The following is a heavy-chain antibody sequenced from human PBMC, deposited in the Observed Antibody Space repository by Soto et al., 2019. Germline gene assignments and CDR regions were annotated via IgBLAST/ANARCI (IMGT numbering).Heavy chain of an antibody. V-gene: IGHV4-59*01. CDR1: GNSISTFY. D-gene: IGHD3-22*01. J-gene: IGHJ4*02. CDR3: ARGRTVRNYADDSSDYFYFFDY. CDR2: GYCTGNT. Sequence: SETLSLTCTVSGNSISTFYWGWMRQCPGKELEWIGYGYCTGNTNYNPPLKSRVTISVNMSKNQFSLKLTSTNAEDTAVYYCARGRTVRNYADDSSDYFYFFDYWGQGTQVTVSS.